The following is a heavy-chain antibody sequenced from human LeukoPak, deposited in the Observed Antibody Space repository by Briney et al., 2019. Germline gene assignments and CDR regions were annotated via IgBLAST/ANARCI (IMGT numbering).Heavy chain of an antibody. CDR3: AGGFDY. D-gene: IGHD3-16*01. CDR1: GGSISSSSYY. V-gene: IGHV4-39*01. Sequence: SENLSLTCTVSGGSISSSSYYWGWIRQPPGKGLEWIGSIYYSGSTYYNLSLKSRVTISVDTSKNQFPLKLSSVTAADTAVYYYAGGFDYWGQGTLVTVSS. CDR2: IYYSGST. J-gene: IGHJ4*02.